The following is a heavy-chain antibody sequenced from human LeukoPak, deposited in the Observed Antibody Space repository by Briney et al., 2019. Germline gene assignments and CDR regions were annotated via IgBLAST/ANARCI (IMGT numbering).Heavy chain of an antibody. Sequence: SETLSLTCAVYGGSFSGYYWSWIRQPPGKGLEWIGEINHSGSTNYNPSLKSRVTISVDTSKNQFSLKLSSVTAADTAVYYCARRSGSSGWPPYYYYYMDVWGKGTTVTISS. CDR1: GGSFSGYY. D-gene: IGHD6-19*01. CDR3: ARRSGSSGWPPYYYYYMDV. V-gene: IGHV4-34*01. J-gene: IGHJ6*03. CDR2: INHSGST.